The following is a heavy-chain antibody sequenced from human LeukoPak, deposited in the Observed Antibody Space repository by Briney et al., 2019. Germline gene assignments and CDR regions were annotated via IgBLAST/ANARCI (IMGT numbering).Heavy chain of an antibody. Sequence: PSETLSLTCAVYGGSFSGYYWSWIRQPPGKGLEWIGEINHSGSTNYNPSLKSRVTISVDTSKNQFSLKLSSVTAADTAVYYCARGRTYYYDSSGYHNLDYWGQGTLVTVSS. CDR1: GGSFSGYY. D-gene: IGHD3-22*01. CDR2: INHSGST. CDR3: ARGRTYYYDSSGYHNLDY. J-gene: IGHJ4*02. V-gene: IGHV4-34*01.